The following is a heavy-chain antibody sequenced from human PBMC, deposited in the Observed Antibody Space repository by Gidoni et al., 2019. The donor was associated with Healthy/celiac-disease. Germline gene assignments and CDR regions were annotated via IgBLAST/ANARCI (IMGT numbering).Heavy chain of an antibody. J-gene: IGHJ6*02. CDR2: INPSGGST. D-gene: IGHD5-12*01. Sequence: QVQLVQSGAEVKKPGASVKVSCKASGYTFTSYYMHWLRQAPGQGLEWMGIINPSGGSTSYAQKFQGRVTMTRDTSTSTVYMELSSLRSEDTAVYYCARDSIHEYQGDGYKHLYYYYYGMDVWGQGTTVTVSS. CDR3: ARDSIHEYQGDGYKHLYYYYYGMDV. V-gene: IGHV1-46*01. CDR1: GYTFTSYY.